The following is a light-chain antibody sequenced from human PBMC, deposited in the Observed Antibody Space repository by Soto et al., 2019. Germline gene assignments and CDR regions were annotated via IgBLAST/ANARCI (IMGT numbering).Light chain of an antibody. Sequence: DVQLTQSPSTLSASVGDRVTITCRASQSISSWLAWYQQKPGKAPKFLIYKTSDLESGVPSRFSGSVSGPEFTLTISRLQPDDFATYYCQYYNNYCWTFGQGTKVEIK. CDR3: QYYNNYCWT. J-gene: IGKJ1*01. V-gene: IGKV1-5*03. CDR1: QSISSW. CDR2: KTS.